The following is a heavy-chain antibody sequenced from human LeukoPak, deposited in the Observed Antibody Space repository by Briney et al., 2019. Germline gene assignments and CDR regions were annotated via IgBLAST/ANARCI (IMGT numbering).Heavy chain of an antibody. CDR3: ARRAGRYDDSFYYMDV. V-gene: IGHV3-20*04. CDR2: INWNGGST. D-gene: IGHD5-12*01. CDR1: GFTFDDYG. Sequence: GGSLRLSCAASGFTFDDYGMSWVRQAPGKGLEWVSGINWNGGSTGYADSVKGRFTISRDNAKNSLYLQMKSLRAEDTALYYRARRAGRYDDSFYYMDVWGKGTTVTVSS. J-gene: IGHJ6*03.